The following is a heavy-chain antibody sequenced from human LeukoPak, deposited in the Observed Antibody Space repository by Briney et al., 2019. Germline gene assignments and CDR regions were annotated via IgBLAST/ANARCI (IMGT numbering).Heavy chain of an antibody. CDR3: ARGRWEPGGGVDY. J-gene: IGHJ4*02. V-gene: IGHV3-66*01. D-gene: IGHD1-26*01. CDR1: GFTFSSYA. CDR2: LYSGGTT. Sequence: GGSLRLSCAASGFTFSSYAMSWVRQAPGKGLEWVSVLYSGGTTSYADFVKGRFTISRDNSKNTLYLQMNSLRAEDTAVYYCARGRWEPGGGVDYWGQGTLVTVSS.